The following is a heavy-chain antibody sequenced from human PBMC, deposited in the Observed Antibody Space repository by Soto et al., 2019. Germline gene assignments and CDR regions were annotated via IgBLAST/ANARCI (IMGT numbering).Heavy chain of an antibody. CDR1: GGSISSYY. V-gene: IGHV4-59*01. CDR3: ARAKLRYFDWPMDV. J-gene: IGHJ6*04. D-gene: IGHD3-9*01. Sequence: PSETLSLTCTVSGGSISSYYWSWIRQPPGKGLEWIGYIYYSGSTNYNPSLKSRVTISVDTSKNQFSLKLSSVTAADTAVYYCARAKLRYFDWPMDVWGKGTTVTVPS. CDR2: IYYSGST.